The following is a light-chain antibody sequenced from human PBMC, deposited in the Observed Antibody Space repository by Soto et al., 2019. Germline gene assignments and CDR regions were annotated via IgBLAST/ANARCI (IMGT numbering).Light chain of an antibody. CDR2: DAS. J-gene: IGKJ1*01. V-gene: IGKV1-5*01. Sequence: DIQMTQSPSTLSASVGDRVTITCRASQSISNWLAWYQQKQGKAPKLMIYDASSLESGVPSRFSGSGSGTEFTLTISRLQPDDFATYYCQQYNSYWGTFGQGTKVEIK. CDR3: QQYNSYWGT. CDR1: QSISNW.